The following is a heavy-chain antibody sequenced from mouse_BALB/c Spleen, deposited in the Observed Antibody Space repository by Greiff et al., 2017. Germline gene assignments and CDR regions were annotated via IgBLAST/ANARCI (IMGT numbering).Heavy chain of an antibody. CDR2: INPSSGYT. V-gene: IGHV1-4*01. J-gene: IGHJ3*01. CDR3: ARSHSWFAY. Sequence: QVQLKESGAELARPGASVKMSCKASGYTFTSYTMHWVKQRPGQGLEWIGYINPSSGYTNYNQKFKDKATLTADKSSSTAYMQLSSLTSEDSAVYYFARSHSWFAYWGQGTLVTVSA. CDR1: GYTFTSYT.